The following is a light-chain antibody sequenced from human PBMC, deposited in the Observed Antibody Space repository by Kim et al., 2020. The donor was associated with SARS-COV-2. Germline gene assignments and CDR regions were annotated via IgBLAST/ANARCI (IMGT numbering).Light chain of an antibody. J-gene: IGLJ2*01. CDR1: NCDIGGYNY. CDR3: SSYTSSSTLV. V-gene: IGLV2-14*04. CDR2: DVS. Sequence: QSITVSCTGTNCDIGGYNYVSWYQQHPGKAPKLMIYDVSERPSGVSNRFSGSKSGNTASLTISGLQAEDEAYYYCSSYTSSSTLVFGGGTQLTVL.